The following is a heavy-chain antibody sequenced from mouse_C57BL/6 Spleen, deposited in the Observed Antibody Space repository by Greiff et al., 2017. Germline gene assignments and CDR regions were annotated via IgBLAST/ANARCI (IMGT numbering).Heavy chain of an antibody. V-gene: IGHV1-55*01. D-gene: IGHD1-1*01. CDR2: IYPGSGST. CDR1: GYTFTSYW. J-gene: IGHJ4*01. CDR3: AREAVVEEGYYAMDY. Sequence: VQLVESGAELVKPGASVKMSCKASGYTFTSYWITWVKQRPGQGLEWIGDIYPGSGSTNYNEKFKSKATLTVDTSSSTAYMQLSSLTSEDSAVXYCAREAVVEEGYYAMDYWGQGTSVTVSS.